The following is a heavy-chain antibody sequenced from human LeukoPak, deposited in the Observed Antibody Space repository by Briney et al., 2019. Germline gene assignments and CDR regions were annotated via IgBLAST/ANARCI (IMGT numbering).Heavy chain of an antibody. CDR1: GYSFTGYY. Sequence: ASVKVSCKASGYSFTGYYMHWVRQAPGQGLEWMGWINPNSGGTNYAQKFQGRVTMTRDTSISTAYMELSRLRSDDTAVYYCARDGGIVVVPAAFNYYYYGTDVWGQGTTVTVSS. D-gene: IGHD2-2*01. V-gene: IGHV1-2*02. J-gene: IGHJ6*02. CDR2: INPNSGGT. CDR3: ARDGGIVVVPAAFNYYYYGTDV.